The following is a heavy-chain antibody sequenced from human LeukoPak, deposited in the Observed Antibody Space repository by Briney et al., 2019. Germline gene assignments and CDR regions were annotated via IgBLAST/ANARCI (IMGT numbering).Heavy chain of an antibody. CDR2: INQDRSEK. V-gene: IGHV3-7*01. Sequence: GGSLRLSCSASGFSFSSYWMNWVRQVPGKGLEWVANINQDRSEKSYVDSVKGRFTISRDNAKNPLYLQMNSLRAEDTAVYYCARDHCSSSSCYTYYGMELWGQGTTVTVSS. CDR3: ARDHCSSSSCYTYYGMEL. D-gene: IGHD2-2*02. CDR1: GFSFSSYW. J-gene: IGHJ6*02.